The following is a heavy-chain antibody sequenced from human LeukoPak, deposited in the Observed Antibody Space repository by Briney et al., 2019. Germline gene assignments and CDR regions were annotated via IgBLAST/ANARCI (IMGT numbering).Heavy chain of an antibody. CDR1: GYSFTSYW. CDR2: IDPSDSYT. CDR3: ARHPSDYGDYSRPFDP. V-gene: IGHV5-10-1*01. D-gene: IGHD4-17*01. Sequence: GESLKISCKGSGYSFTSYWISWVRQMPGKGLEWMGRIDPSDSYTNYSPSFQGHVTISADKPISTAYLQWSSLKASDTAMYYCARHPSDYGDYSRPFDPWGQGTLVTVSS. J-gene: IGHJ5*02.